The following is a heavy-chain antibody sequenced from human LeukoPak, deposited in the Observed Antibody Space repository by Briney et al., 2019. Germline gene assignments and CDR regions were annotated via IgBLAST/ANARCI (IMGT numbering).Heavy chain of an antibody. V-gene: IGHV4-59*01. CDR1: GGSISSYF. Sequence: KASETLSLTCTVSGGSISSYFWSWIRQRPGKGLEWIGYVYYSGSTNYNPSLKSRVTISVDTSKKQFSLKLSSATAADTAVYYCARVLDLSKRGLDAFDIWGQGTMVTVSS. D-gene: IGHD3-16*01. J-gene: IGHJ3*02. CDR2: VYYSGST. CDR3: ARVLDLSKRGLDAFDI.